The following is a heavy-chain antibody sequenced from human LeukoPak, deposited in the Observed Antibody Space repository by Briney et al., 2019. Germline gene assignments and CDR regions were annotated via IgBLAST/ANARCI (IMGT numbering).Heavy chain of an antibody. D-gene: IGHD3-10*01. CDR1: GFTFSSYA. CDR3: ARSTVHNYPLLLFGESLFDY. Sequence: PGGSLRLSCAASGFTFSSYAMSWVRQAPGKGLEWVSAISGSGGSTYYADSVKGRFTISRDNSKNTLDMQMKRLRAEDRAVYYCARSTVHNYPLLLFGESLFDYWGQGTLVTVSS. J-gene: IGHJ4*02. V-gene: IGHV3-23*01. CDR2: ISGSGGST.